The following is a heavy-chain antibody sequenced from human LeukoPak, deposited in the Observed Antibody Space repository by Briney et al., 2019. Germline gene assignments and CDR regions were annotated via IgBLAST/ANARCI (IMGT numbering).Heavy chain of an antibody. J-gene: IGHJ3*02. Sequence: SETLSLTCADSGGSISSGGYSWSWIRQPPGKGLEWIGYIYHSGSTYYNPSLKSRVTISVDRSKNQFPLKLSSVTAADTAVYYCARDLYDILTGYYEPHAFDIWGQGTMVTVSS. CDR3: ARDLYDILTGYYEPHAFDI. V-gene: IGHV4-30-2*01. D-gene: IGHD3-9*01. CDR2: IYHSGST. CDR1: GGSISSGGYS.